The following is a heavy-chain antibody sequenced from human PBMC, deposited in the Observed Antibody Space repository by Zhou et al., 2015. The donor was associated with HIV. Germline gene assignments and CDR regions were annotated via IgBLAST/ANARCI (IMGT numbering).Heavy chain of an antibody. CDR3: ARVRGSQHYSSSLGPMVY. V-gene: IGHV1-69*12. Sequence: QVQLVQSGAEVKKPGSSVKVSCKASGGTFSSYAISWVRQAPGQGLEWMGGIIPIFGTANYAQKFQGRVTITADESTSTAYMELSSLRSEDTAVYYCARVRGSQHYSSSLGPMVYWGQGTLGHRLL. D-gene: IGHD6-13*01. J-gene: IGHJ4*02. CDR1: GGTFSSYA. CDR2: IIPIFGTA.